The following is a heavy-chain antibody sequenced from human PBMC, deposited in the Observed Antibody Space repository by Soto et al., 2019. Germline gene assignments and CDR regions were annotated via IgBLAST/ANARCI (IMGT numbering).Heavy chain of an antibody. J-gene: IGHJ4*02. CDR2: IIPIFGTT. V-gene: IGHV1-69*01. CDR1: GGTFSTCA. CDR3: ARADYYDSSGLFDH. Sequence: QVQLVQSGAEVKKPGSSVKVSCEASGGTFSTCAMNWVRQAPGLGLEWMGGIIPIFGTTNYAQKFQGRVTITADQFTSTAYMELSGLRSEDTAGYFCARADYYDSSGLFDHWGQGTLVTVSS. D-gene: IGHD3-22*01.